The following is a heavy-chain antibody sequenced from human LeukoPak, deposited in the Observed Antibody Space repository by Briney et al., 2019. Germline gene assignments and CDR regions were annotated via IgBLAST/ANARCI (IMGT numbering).Heavy chain of an antibody. Sequence: GGSLRLSCAASGLTFSKFWMHWVRQAPGKGLEWVSSISSTGSYIYYADSVKGRFIISRDNAKNSLYLQMNSLRAEDTAVYYCARDTDYYDILTGYTYYFDYWGQGTLVTVSS. D-gene: IGHD3-9*01. CDR3: ARDTDYYDILTGYTYYFDY. CDR1: GLTFSKFW. J-gene: IGHJ4*02. CDR2: ISSTGSYI. V-gene: IGHV3-21*01.